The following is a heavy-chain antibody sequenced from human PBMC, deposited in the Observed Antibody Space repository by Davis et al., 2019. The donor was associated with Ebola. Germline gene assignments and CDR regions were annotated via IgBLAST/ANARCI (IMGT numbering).Heavy chain of an antibody. CDR1: GGTFSSYA. D-gene: IGHD1-26*01. J-gene: IGHJ6*03. Sequence: SVKVSCKASGGTFSSYAISWVRQAPGQGLEWMGGIVPIFGTANYAQKFQGRVTITADESTSTAYMELSSLRSEDTAVYYCARDRRRWELRYYYYYMDVWGKGTTVTVSS. CDR2: IVPIFGTA. V-gene: IGHV1-69*13. CDR3: ARDRRRWELRYYYYYMDV.